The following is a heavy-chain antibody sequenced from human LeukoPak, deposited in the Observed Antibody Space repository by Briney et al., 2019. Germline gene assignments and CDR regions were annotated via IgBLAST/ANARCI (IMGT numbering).Heavy chain of an antibody. D-gene: IGHD6-19*01. J-gene: IGHJ4*02. V-gene: IGHV4-34*01. Sequence: SETLSLTCAVYGVSFSGYNWSWVRQPPGKGLEWIGEINNSGSTNYNPSPKSRVTISVDTSKNQFSLKLSSVTAADTAVYYCARFNPVAGLYYFDYWGQGTLVTVSS. CDR1: GVSFSGYN. CDR3: ARFNPVAGLYYFDY. CDR2: INNSGST.